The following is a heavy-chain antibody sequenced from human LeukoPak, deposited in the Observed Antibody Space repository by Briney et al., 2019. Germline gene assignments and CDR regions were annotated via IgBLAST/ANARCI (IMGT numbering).Heavy chain of an antibody. CDR1: GFAFSSYS. Sequence: GGSLRLSCAASGFAFSSYSMNWVRLAPGKGLEWVSYISRSSSILYYADSVKGRFTISRGNAKNSLYLQMNSLKDEDTAVYYCARDHSSSWTFDYWGQGTLVTVSS. CDR3: ARDHSSSWTFDY. CDR2: ISRSSSIL. V-gene: IGHV3-48*02. J-gene: IGHJ4*02. D-gene: IGHD6-13*01.